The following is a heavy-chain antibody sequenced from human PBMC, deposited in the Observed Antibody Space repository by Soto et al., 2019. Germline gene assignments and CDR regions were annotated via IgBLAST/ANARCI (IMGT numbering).Heavy chain of an antibody. CDR2: INHLETT. D-gene: IGHD1-26*01. J-gene: IGHJ4*02. CDR3: ARGGGSDSFDY. CDR1: GASITFGGYS. V-gene: IGHV4-30-2*01. Sequence: PLETLSLTXTVSGASITFGGYSWSWIRQTPGKGLEWIGYINHLETTFYNPSFESRLTLSIDRAKNQFSLKLHSMSAADRAVYFCARGGGSDSFDYWGQGILVTVSS.